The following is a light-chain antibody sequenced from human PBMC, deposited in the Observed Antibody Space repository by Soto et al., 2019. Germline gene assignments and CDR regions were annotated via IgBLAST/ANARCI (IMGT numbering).Light chain of an antibody. CDR3: SSDTSRSTQL. Sequence: QSALTQPASVSGSPGQSITISCTGTISDVGGYDLVSWYQQYPGKAPKPIIDEVSDRPSGVSASCSDSKSSSTASLTISGPDDEDEDYYYCSSDTSRSTQLFGTGTKLTVL. CDR1: ISDVGGYDL. J-gene: IGLJ3*02. V-gene: IGLV2-14*01. CDR2: EVS.